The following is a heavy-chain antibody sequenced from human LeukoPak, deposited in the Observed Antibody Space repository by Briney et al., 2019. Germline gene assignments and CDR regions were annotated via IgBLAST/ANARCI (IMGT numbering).Heavy chain of an antibody. J-gene: IGHJ4*02. Sequence: GGSLRLSCAASGFTCSSYAMSWVRQAPGKGLGWVSAIRDSGSSTHYADSVKGRFTTSRDNSKNTLFLQMNSLRAEDTAIYYCAKYGPQDSGSSHFDYWGQGALVTVSS. CDR3: AKYGPQDSGSSHFDY. V-gene: IGHV3-23*01. D-gene: IGHD1-26*01. CDR1: GFTCSSYA. CDR2: IRDSGSST.